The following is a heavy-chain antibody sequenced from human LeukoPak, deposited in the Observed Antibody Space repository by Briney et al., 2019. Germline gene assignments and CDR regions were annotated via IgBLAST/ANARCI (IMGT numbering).Heavy chain of an antibody. J-gene: IGHJ4*02. Sequence: ASVKVSCKASGYTFTSYYMHWVRQAPGQGLEWMGIINPSGGSTSYAQKFQGRVTMTRDTSTSTVYMELSSLRSEDTAVYYCARDRPATMMPPAFDYWGQGTLVTVSS. V-gene: IGHV1-46*01. CDR1: GYTFTSYY. CDR2: INPSGGST. D-gene: IGHD3-22*01. CDR3: ARDRPATMMPPAFDY.